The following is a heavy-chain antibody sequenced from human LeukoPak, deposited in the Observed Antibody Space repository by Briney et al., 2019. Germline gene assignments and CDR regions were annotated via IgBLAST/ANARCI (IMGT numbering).Heavy chain of an antibody. D-gene: IGHD1-26*01. Sequence: PSETLSLTCTVSGGSISSGGYYWSWIRQPAGKGLVWIGRIDTSGSTNYNPSLKSRVTISVDTSKNQFSLKLSSVTAADTAVYYCARGDSGSYFRKNDAFDIWGQGTMVTVSS. V-gene: IGHV4-61*02. J-gene: IGHJ3*02. CDR2: IDTSGST. CDR3: ARGDSGSYFRKNDAFDI. CDR1: GGSISSGGYY.